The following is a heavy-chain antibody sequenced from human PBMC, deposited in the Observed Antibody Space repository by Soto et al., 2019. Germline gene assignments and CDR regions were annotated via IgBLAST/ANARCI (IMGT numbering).Heavy chain of an antibody. CDR2: INHSGST. CDR3: ARGSHGDMITFGGVIAHAFDI. Sequence: SETLSLTCAVYGGSFSGYYWSWIRQPPGKGLEWIGEINHSGSTNYNPSLKSRVTISVDTSKNQFSLKLSSVTAADTAVYYCARGSHGDMITFGGVIAHAFDIWGQGTMVTVSS. J-gene: IGHJ3*02. D-gene: IGHD3-16*02. CDR1: GGSFSGYY. V-gene: IGHV4-34*01.